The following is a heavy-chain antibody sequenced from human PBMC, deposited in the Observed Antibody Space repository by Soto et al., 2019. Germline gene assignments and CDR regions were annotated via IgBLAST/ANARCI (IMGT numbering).Heavy chain of an antibody. Sequence: QVQLQESGPGLVKPSETLSLTCTVSGGSISSYYWSWIRQPPGKGLEWIGYIYYSGSTNYNPSLKSRVTISVDTSKSQFPRNLSSVTAADTAVYYCARRWGRNFDYWGQGTLVTVSS. CDR1: GGSISSYY. D-gene: IGHD2-15*01. V-gene: IGHV4-59*08. CDR3: ARRWGRNFDY. CDR2: IYYSGST. J-gene: IGHJ4*02.